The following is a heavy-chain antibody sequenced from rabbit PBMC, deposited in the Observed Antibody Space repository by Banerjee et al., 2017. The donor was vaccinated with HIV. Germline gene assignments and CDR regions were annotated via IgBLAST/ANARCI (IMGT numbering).Heavy chain of an antibody. CDR1: GFTISSNYY. J-gene: IGHJ3*01. Sequence: QSLEESGGGLVQPEGSLALTCKASGFTISSNYYMCWVRQAPGKGLEWIGCIYTGGGDTYYANWAKGRFTISKTSSTVTLEMTSLTAADTATYFCARNDGVNFGYGFTRLDLWGPGTLVTVS. CDR3: ARNDGVNFGYGFTRLDL. V-gene: IGHV1S40*01. D-gene: IGHD6-1*01. CDR2: IYTGGGDT.